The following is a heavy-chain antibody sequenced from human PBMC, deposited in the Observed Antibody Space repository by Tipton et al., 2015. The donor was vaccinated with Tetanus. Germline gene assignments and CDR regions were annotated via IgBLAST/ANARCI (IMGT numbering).Heavy chain of an antibody. J-gene: IGHJ4*02. V-gene: IGHV3-23*01. CDR3: ARGYGGGTYQAGFFH. D-gene: IGHD1/OR15-1a*01. Sequence: SLRLSCAASGFTFSTYGMSWVRQAPGKGLEWVAHVNGGGGRTYYADSVKGRFTISRDNSKNSVYMEMNSLRTEDTALYYCARGYGGGTYQAGFFHWGRGTLVTLSS. CDR2: VNGGGGRT. CDR1: GFTFSTYG.